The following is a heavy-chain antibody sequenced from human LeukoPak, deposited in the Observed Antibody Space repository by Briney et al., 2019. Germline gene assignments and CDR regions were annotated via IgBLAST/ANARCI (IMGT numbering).Heavy chain of an antibody. CDR1: GFTFSNFA. J-gene: IGHJ4*02. CDR3: AKGPLTRFDY. CDR2: ISGSGGRT. D-gene: IGHD4/OR15-4a*01. Sequence: GGSLRLSCAASGFTFSNFAISWVRQAPGKGLEWVSTISGSGGRTYYADSVKGRFTISRDNSKNTLYLQVNSLRAEDTAVYYCAKGPLTRFDYWGQGTLVTVSS. V-gene: IGHV3-23*01.